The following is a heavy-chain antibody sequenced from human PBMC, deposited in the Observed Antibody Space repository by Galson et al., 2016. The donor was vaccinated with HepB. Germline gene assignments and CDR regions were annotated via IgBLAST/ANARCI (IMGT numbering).Heavy chain of an antibody. CDR2: IYWDDDK. D-gene: IGHD2-2*01. V-gene: IGHV2-5*02. Sequence: PALVKPTQTLSLTCTFSGFSLSTFGVGVGWIRQPPGRALEWLAPIYWDDDKRYNPSLKGRRTITKDTSKNQVVLTMANVDPVDTATYYCARRPADFGVCSTASCKADYFDYWGQGTLVTVSS. CDR3: ARRPADFGVCSTASCKADYFDY. CDR1: GFSLSTFGVG. J-gene: IGHJ4*02.